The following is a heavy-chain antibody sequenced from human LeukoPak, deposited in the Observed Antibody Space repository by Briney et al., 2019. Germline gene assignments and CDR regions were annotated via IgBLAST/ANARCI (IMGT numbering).Heavy chain of an antibody. CDR1: GYTFTSYD. D-gene: IGHD2-15*01. Sequence: ASVKVSCKASGYTFTSYDINWVRQATGQGLEWMGWMNPNSGNTGYAQKFQGRVTITRNTSISTAYMELSSLRAEDTAVYYCARDYTYSTGGTYYDRFDYWGQGTLVTVSS. CDR3: ARDYTYSTGGTYYDRFDY. V-gene: IGHV1-8*03. J-gene: IGHJ4*02. CDR2: MNPNSGNT.